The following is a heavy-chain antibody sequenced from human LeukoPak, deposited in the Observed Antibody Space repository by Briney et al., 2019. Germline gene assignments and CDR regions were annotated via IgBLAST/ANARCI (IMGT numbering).Heavy chain of an antibody. J-gene: IGHJ4*02. CDR2: IRYDGSDK. D-gene: IGHD3-3*01. V-gene: IGHV3-30*02. Sequence: GGSLRLSCVTSGFNFNQYGMHWVRQAPGTGLEWVSYIRYDGSDKHYADSVKGRFTISRDDSKNTLYLQMSSLRAEDTAVYYCARDWDYNFWSNYDHWGQGNLVTVSS. CDR3: ARDWDYNFWSNYDH. CDR1: GFNFNQYG.